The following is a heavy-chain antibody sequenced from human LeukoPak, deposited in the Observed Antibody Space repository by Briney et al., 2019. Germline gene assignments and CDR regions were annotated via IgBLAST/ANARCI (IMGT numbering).Heavy chain of an antibody. CDR1: GDSISSYY. Sequence: PSETLSLTCTVSGDSISSYYWSWLRQPPGKGLEWVGYIYYSGSTNYNPSLKSRVPISVDTSKNQFSLKLSSVTAADTAVYYCAREEGSSWYRGYYFDYWGQGTLVTVSS. CDR3: AREEGSSWYRGYYFDY. D-gene: IGHD6-13*01. J-gene: IGHJ4*02. CDR2: IYYSGST. V-gene: IGHV4-59*01.